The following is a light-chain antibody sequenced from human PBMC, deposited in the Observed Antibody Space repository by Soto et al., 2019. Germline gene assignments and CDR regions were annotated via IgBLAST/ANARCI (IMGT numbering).Light chain of an antibody. CDR1: QTVSSSF. V-gene: IGKV3-20*01. J-gene: IGKJ1*01. CDR2: DAS. Sequence: EIVLTQSPGTLSLCPGERATLSCRTSQTVSSSFLAWYQQTPGQAPRLLIYDASIRATDIPDRFTGSGSGTDFTLTISRLEPEDFAVYYCHQYGYLGTFGQGTKVDIK. CDR3: HQYGYLGT.